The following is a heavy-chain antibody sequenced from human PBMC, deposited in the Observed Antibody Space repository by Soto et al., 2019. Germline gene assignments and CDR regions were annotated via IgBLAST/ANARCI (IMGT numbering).Heavy chain of an antibody. Sequence: SETLSLTCTVSGGSISSYYWSWIRQPPGKGLEWIGYIYYSGSTNYNPSLKSRVTISVDTSKNQFSLKLSFVTAADTAVYYCARDFRITGTNWFDPWGQGTLVTVSS. CDR3: ARDFRITGTNWFDP. CDR1: GGSISSYY. D-gene: IGHD1-7*01. CDR2: IYYSGST. J-gene: IGHJ5*02. V-gene: IGHV4-59*01.